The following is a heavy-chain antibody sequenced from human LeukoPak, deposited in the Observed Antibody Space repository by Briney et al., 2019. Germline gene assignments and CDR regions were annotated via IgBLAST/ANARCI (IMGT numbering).Heavy chain of an antibody. J-gene: IGHJ4*02. D-gene: IGHD2/OR15-2a*01. V-gene: IGHV3-7*04. CDR2: IKQDGSEK. Sequence: GGSLRLSCEASGFTFSTYTMSWVRQAPGKGLEWVANIKQDGSEKYYVDSVKGRFTISRDNAKNSLYLQMNSLRAEDTAVYYCARGVILDYWGQGTLVTVSS. CDR3: ARGVILDY. CDR1: GFTFSTYT.